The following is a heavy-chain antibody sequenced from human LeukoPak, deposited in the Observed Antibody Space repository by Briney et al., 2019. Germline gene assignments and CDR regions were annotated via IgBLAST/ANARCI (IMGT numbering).Heavy chain of an antibody. J-gene: IGHJ3*02. Sequence: PSGGSLRLSCAVFGFTFSNSWMHWVRHPPGKGLVWVSSINTDGSFTAYADSVKGRFTFSRDNAKNTLYLQMNSLRVEDTAVYYCARDGGDRRLGAFDIWGQGTMVTVSS. CDR3: ARDGGDRRLGAFDI. CDR2: INTDGSFT. CDR1: GFTFSNSW. D-gene: IGHD3-16*01. V-gene: IGHV3-74*01.